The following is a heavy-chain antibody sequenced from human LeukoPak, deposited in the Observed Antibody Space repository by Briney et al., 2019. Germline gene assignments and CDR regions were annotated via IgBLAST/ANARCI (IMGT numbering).Heavy chain of an antibody. CDR2: INHRGDT. CDR1: GESVSRYY. J-gene: IGHJ4*02. Sequence: SETLSLTCAVYGESVSRYYWTWIRQPPGKGLEWIGEINHRGDTNYNPSLKSRVTISVDTSKNQFSLKVRSVTAADTGVYYCARPGYFSATTRTGHLDVWGQGTLATVSS. D-gene: IGHD2-15*01. V-gene: IGHV4-34*01. CDR3: ARPGYFSATTRTGHLDV.